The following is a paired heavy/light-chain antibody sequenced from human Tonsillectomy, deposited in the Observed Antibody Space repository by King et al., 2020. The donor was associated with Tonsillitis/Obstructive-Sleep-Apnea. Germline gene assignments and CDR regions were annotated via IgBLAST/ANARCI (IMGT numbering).Light chain of an antibody. CDR3: ASYAGSNNYV. V-gene: IGLV2-8*01. Sequence: QSALTQPPSASGSPGQSVTIPCTGTSSDVGLYHYVSWYQQHPGKAPKVIIYEVSRRPSGVPDRFSGSKSGDTASLTVSGLQAEDEADYYCASYAGSNNYVFGTGTKVTVL. CDR1: SSDVGLYHY. J-gene: IGLJ1*01. CDR2: EVS.
Heavy chain of an antibody. V-gene: IGHV5-10-1*03. J-gene: IGHJ4*02. CDR1: GYMFTSHW. CDR3: AREGPTHSRSFLGI. CDR2: IEPRDSYT. D-gene: IGHD6-6*01. Sequence: EVQLVQSKTETKKPGESLKISCQVSGYMFTSHWISWVRQVPGKGLEWVGMIEPRDSYTIYSPSFQGHVTFSTDKSSSTAYLQWSSLKASDSAIYFCAREGPTHSRSFLGIWGQGTLVTVSS.